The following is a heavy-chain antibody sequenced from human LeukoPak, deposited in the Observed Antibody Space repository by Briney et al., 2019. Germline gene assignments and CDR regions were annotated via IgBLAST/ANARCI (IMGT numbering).Heavy chain of an antibody. J-gene: IGHJ4*02. CDR3: ATDPYDFWSGYHGLYFDS. Sequence: GRSLRLSCAGSGFRFGSYTMNWVRQAPGRGPEWVSSISSTSRYIYYADSVKGRFTVSRDFTESSLYLQMNSLTVDDTAVYYCATDPYDFWSGYHGLYFDSWGQGTLVTVSS. V-gene: IGHV3-21*01. CDR1: GFRFGSYT. D-gene: IGHD3-3*01. CDR2: ISSTSRYI.